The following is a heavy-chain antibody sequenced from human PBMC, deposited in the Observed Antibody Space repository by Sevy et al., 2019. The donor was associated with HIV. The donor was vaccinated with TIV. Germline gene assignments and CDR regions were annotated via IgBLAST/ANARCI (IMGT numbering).Heavy chain of an antibody. Sequence: SETLSLTSAVSGGSISSVNWWHWVRQPPGKGLEWIGEIYHSGSTNYNPSLKSRVTISVDNSKNQFSLKLSSVTAADTAVYYCARGGETPRGFDPWGQGSLVTVSS. D-gene: IGHD3-16*01. CDR2: IYHSGST. CDR3: ARGGETPRGFDP. V-gene: IGHV4-4*02. J-gene: IGHJ5*02. CDR1: GGSISSVNW.